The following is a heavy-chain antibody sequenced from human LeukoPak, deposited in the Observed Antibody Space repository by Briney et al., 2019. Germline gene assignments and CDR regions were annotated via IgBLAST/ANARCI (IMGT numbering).Heavy chain of an antibody. V-gene: IGHV1-18*01. CDR3: ARDQSRYDFWGGYYP. CDR2: ISAYNGNT. J-gene: IGHJ4*02. Sequence: ASVKVSCKASGYTFTSYGISWVRQAPGQGLEWMGWISAYNGNTNYAQKLQGRVTMTTDTSTSTAYMELRSLRSDDTAVYYCARDQSRYDFWGGYYPWGQGTLVTVSS. D-gene: IGHD3-3*01. CDR1: GYTFTSYG.